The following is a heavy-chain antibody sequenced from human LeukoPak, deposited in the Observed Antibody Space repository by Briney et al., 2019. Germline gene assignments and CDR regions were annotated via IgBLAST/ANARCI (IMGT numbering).Heavy chain of an antibody. CDR3: ITGNY. D-gene: IGHD3-10*01. V-gene: IGHV3-15*01. CDR1: GFTFVTAW. J-gene: IGHJ4*02. Sequence: AGGSLRLSCAASGFTFVTAWMNWVRQAPGKGLEWVGRIKSKSDGGTTDYAAPVIGRFTISRDDSKGTLYLQMNSLKMEDTAVNYCITGNYWGQGTLVTVSS. CDR2: IKSKSDGGTT.